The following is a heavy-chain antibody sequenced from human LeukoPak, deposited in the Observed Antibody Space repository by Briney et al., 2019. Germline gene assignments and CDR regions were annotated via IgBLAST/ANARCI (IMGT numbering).Heavy chain of an antibody. CDR3: ARVVSRMITFGGVISY. V-gene: IGHV4-59*12. CDR1: GDSISRYY. D-gene: IGHD3-16*02. CDR2: IFYSGST. Sequence: SETLSLTCTVSGDSISRYYWSWIRQPPGKGLEWIGYIFYSGSTNYNPSLESRVTISVDTSKIHFSLKLSSVTAADTAVYYCARVVSRMITFGGVISYWGQGILVTVSS. J-gene: IGHJ4*02.